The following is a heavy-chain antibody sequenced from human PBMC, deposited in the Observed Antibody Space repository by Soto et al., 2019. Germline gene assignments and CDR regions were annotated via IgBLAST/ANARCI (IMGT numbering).Heavy chain of an antibody. CDR2: IYTGDSDT. CDR3: ARHGVRGIAYYYGMDV. D-gene: IGHD3-10*01. CDR1: GYSFTSYW. J-gene: IGHJ6*02. Sequence: PGESLKMSCKGSGYSFTSYWIGWVRQMPGKGLEWMRIIYTGDSDTRYSPSFQGQVTISVDKSISTAYLQWSSLKASDTAMYYCARHGVRGIAYYYGMDVMGQGPTITVSS. V-gene: IGHV5-51*01.